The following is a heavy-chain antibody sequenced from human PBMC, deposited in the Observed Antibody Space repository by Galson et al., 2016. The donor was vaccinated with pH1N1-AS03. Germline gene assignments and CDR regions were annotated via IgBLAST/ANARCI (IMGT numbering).Heavy chain of an antibody. D-gene: IGHD3-10*01. CDR3: ARDQGSVRITRAFDI. J-gene: IGHJ3*02. CDR1: GYTFSSYG. Sequence: SVKVSCKASGYTFSSYGISWVRQAPGQGLEWMGWITAYNGNSNYAQKLQGRLTMTTDTSTSTAYMELRSLRSDDTAVYYCARDQGSVRITRAFDIWGQGTMVTVSS. CDR2: ITAYNGNS. V-gene: IGHV1-18*04.